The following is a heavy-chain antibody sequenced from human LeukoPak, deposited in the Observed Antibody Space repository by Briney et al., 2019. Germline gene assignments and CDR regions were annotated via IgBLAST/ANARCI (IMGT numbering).Heavy chain of an antibody. J-gene: IGHJ4*02. CDR1: GYTFTSYG. Sequence: ASVRVSCKASGYTFTSYGISWVRQAPGQGLEWMGWISAYNGNTNYAQKLQGRVTMTTDTSTSTAYMELRSLRSDDTAVYYCARNAYYDFWSGYYDYWGQGTLVTVSS. D-gene: IGHD3-3*01. CDR2: ISAYNGNT. CDR3: ARNAYYDFWSGYYDY. V-gene: IGHV1-18*01.